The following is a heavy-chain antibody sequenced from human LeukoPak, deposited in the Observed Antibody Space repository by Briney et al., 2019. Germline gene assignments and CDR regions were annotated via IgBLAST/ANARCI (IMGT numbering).Heavy chain of an antibody. V-gene: IGHV4-34*01. CDR3: ARVDGDSSGSYYAPDY. CDR2: INHSGSP. J-gene: IGHJ4*02. Sequence: SETLSLTCAVYGGSFSDYYWTWIRQPPGKGLEWIGEINHSGSPNNNPSLKSRVSISFDTSKNQFSLKLTSVTAADTAVYYCARVDGDSSGSYYAPDYWGQGTLVTVSS. CDR1: GGSFSDYY. D-gene: IGHD3-10*01.